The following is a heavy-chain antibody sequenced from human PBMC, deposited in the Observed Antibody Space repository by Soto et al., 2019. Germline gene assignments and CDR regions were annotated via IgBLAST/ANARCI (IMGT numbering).Heavy chain of an antibody. D-gene: IGHD6-6*01. J-gene: IGHJ4*02. CDR2: IYWDDEE. CDR3: ARRYDSSFDF. CDR1: GFSLRSLGMA. V-gene: IGHV2-5*02. Sequence: QITLKESGPTLLKPTQTLTLTCTFSGFSLRSLGMAVGWIRQPPGRALEWVALIYWDDEERYSPSLQSRLTITKDTSKNHVGLTMTTMDPVDTATYYCARRYDSSFDFWGQGIPVTVSS.